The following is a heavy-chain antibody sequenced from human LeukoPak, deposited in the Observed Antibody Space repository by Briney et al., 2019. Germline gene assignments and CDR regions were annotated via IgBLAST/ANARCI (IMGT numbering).Heavy chain of an antibody. J-gene: IGHJ6*02. V-gene: IGHV1-69*05. Sequence: SVKVSCKASGGTFSSYAISWVRQAPGQGLEWMGGIIPIFGTANYAQKFQGRVTITTDESTSTAYMELSSLRSEDTAVYYCARRYYYDSSGYHLFYYYGMDVWGHGTTVTVSS. CDR1: GGTFSSYA. CDR2: IIPIFGTA. D-gene: IGHD3-22*01. CDR3: ARRYYYDSSGYHLFYYYGMDV.